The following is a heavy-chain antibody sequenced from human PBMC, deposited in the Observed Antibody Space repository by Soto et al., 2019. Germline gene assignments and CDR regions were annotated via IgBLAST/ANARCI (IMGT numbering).Heavy chain of an antibody. V-gene: IGHV3-9*01. CDR1: GFTFDDYA. Sequence: EVQLVESGGGLVQPGRSLRLSCAASGFTFDDYAMHWVRQAPGKGLEWVSGLSWNSGSIGYADSVKGRFTISRDNAKNSLYLQMNSLRAEDTALYYCAKDTGDFWSGSHGYYFDYWGQGTLVTVSS. CDR2: LSWNSGSI. J-gene: IGHJ4*02. CDR3: AKDTGDFWSGSHGYYFDY. D-gene: IGHD3-3*01.